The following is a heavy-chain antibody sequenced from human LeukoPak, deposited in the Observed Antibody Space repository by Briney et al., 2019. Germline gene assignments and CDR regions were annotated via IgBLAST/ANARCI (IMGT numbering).Heavy chain of an antibody. D-gene: IGHD1-1*01. V-gene: IGHV1-18*01. CDR3: ARAPERLGWFDP. CDR1: GYTFTSYG. Sequence: GASVKVPCKASGYTFTSYGISWVRQAPGQGLEWLGWISTYNGNTNYAQKVQGRVTMTTDTSTRTAYMELRSLRSDDTAVYYCARAPERLGWFDPWGQGTLVTVSS. J-gene: IGHJ5*02. CDR2: ISTYNGNT.